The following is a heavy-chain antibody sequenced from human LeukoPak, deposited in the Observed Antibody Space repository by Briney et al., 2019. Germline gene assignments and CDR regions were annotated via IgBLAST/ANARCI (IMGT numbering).Heavy chain of an antibody. CDR2: FDPEDGET. J-gene: IGHJ5*02. V-gene: IGHV1-24*01. Sequence: ASVKVSCKASQYSFSDYAIHWVRQAPGKGLEWMGGFDPEDGETIYAQKFQGRVTMTEDTSTDTAYMELSSLRSEDTAVYYCATEVGATTSGYWFDPWGQGTLVTVSS. D-gene: IGHD1-26*01. CDR3: ATEVGATTSGYWFDP. CDR1: QYSFSDYA.